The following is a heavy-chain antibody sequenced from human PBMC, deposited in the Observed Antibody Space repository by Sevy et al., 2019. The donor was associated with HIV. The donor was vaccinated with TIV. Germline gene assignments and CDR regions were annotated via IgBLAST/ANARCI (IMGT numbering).Heavy chain of an antibody. CDR2: IYHSGST. CDR1: GYSISSGYY. Sequence: SETLSLTCTVSGYSISSGYYWGWIRQPPGKGLGWIGSIYHSGSTYYNPSLKSRVTISVDTSKNQFSLKLSSVTAADTAVYYCARVGGTAMAPDYWGQGTLVTVSS. D-gene: IGHD5-18*01. V-gene: IGHV4-38-2*02. CDR3: ARVGGTAMAPDY. J-gene: IGHJ4*02.